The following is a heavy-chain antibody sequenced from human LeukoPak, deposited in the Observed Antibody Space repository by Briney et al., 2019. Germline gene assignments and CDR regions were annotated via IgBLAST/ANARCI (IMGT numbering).Heavy chain of an antibody. V-gene: IGHV1-18*01. CDR2: ISAYNGNT. D-gene: IGHD5-18*01. J-gene: IGHJ4*02. Sequence: ASVKVSCKASGYTFTSYGISWVQQAPGQGLEWMGWISAYNGNTNYAQKLQGRVTMTTDTSTSTAYMELRSLRSDDTAVYYCARDRARGYSYGFGNDYWGQGTLVTVSS. CDR1: GYTFTSYG. CDR3: ARDRARGYSYGFGNDY.